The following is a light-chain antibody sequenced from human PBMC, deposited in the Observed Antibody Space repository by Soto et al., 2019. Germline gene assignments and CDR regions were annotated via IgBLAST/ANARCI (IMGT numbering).Light chain of an antibody. V-gene: IGLV1-40*01. CDR1: SSNIGAGYD. Sequence: QLVLTQPPSVSGAPGQRVTISCTGSSSNIGAGYDVHWYQQLPGTAPKLLIYGNIKRPSGVPDRFSGSKSGTSASLAISGLQAEDEADYYCQSYAGSLLVVFGGGTQLTVL. J-gene: IGLJ2*01. CDR2: GNI. CDR3: QSYAGSLLVV.